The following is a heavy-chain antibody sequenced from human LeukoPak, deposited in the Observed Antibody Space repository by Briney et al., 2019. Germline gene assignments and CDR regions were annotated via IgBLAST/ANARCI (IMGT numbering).Heavy chain of an antibody. D-gene: IGHD6-19*01. J-gene: IGHJ4*02. CDR3: ARAGSGSGWYLDY. V-gene: IGHV1-18*01. CDR2: ISPYNGNT. CDR1: GYDFTSVG. Sequence: ASVKVSCKASGYDFTSVGITWVRRAPGQGLEWMGWISPYNGNTRYAQKFQGRVAMTTDTSTTTAYMELRGLRFNDTAVYYCARAGSGSGWYLDYWGQGTLVPVSS.